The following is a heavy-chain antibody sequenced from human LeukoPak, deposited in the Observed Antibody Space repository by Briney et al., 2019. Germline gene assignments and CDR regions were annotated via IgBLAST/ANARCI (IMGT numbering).Heavy chain of an antibody. CDR3: AREGGGPRWLDP. V-gene: IGHV4-4*07. D-gene: IGHD6-25*01. Sequence: SEPLSLTCTVSGGSISIYYWTWLRQSAGRGLEWIGRINTSGSTNYNPSLRSRVTMSVNTSKNQFSLSLTSVTAADTAVYSCAREGGGPRWLDPWGQGTLVTVSS. J-gene: IGHJ5*02. CDR1: GGSISIYY. CDR2: INTSGST.